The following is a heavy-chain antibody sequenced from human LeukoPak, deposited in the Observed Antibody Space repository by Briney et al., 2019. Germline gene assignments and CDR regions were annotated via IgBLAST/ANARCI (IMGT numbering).Heavy chain of an antibody. V-gene: IGHV3-23*01. CDR1: GFTVSSNY. CDR2: ISKSGDIT. J-gene: IGHJ4*02. CDR3: ATEGFYY. Sequence: GGSLRLSCAASGFTVSSNYMSWVRQAPGKGLEYVSGISKSGDITHYVDSVKGRFTISRDNSKNTLYFQMNSLRAEDTALYYCATEGFYYWGPGTLVTVSS.